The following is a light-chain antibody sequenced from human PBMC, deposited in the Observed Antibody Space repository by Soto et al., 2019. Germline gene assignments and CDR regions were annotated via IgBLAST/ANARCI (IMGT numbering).Light chain of an antibody. Sequence: DIQMTQSPYTLSASAGDRVTITCRASQSISSWLAWYQQKPGKAPKLLIYKASSLESGVPSRFSGSGSGTEFTLTISSLQPDDFASYYCQQYNSNPYTFGQGTKLEIK. CDR1: QSISSW. CDR2: KAS. J-gene: IGKJ2*01. V-gene: IGKV1-5*03. CDR3: QQYNSNPYT.